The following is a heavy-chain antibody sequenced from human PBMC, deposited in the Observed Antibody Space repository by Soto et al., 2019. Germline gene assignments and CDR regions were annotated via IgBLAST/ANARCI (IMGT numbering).Heavy chain of an antibody. CDR1: GGTFSSYA. J-gene: IGHJ5*02. CDR3: ARDTEVVPDAISGLGWFDP. D-gene: IGHD2-2*02. Sequence: QVQLVQSGAEVKKPGSSVKVSCKASGGTFSSYAISWVRQAPGQGLEWMGGIIPIFGTANYAQKFQGRVTITEDKSPRTAYMELSSLRSEDKAVYYCARDTEVVPDAISGLGWFDPWGQGTLVTVSS. CDR2: IIPIFGTA. V-gene: IGHV1-69*06.